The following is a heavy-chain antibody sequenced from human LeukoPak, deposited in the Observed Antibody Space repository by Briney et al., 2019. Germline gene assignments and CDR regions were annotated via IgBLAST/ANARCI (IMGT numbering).Heavy chain of an antibody. CDR3: ARDPMVRGPAPDY. J-gene: IGHJ4*02. D-gene: IGHD3-10*01. Sequence: SVKVSCKASGGTFSSYAISWVRQAPGQGLEWMGGIIPIFGTANYAQKFQGRVTITTDESTSTAYMELSSLRSEDTAVYYCARDPMVRGPAPDYWGQGTLVTVSS. V-gene: IGHV1-69*05. CDR2: IIPIFGTA. CDR1: GGTFSSYA.